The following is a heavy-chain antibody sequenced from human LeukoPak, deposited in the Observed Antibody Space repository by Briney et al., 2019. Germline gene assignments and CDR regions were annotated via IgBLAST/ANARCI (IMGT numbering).Heavy chain of an antibody. Sequence: SETLSLTCAVYGGSFSGYYWSWIRQPPGKGLEWIGEINHSGSTNNNPSLKSRVTISVDTSKNQFSLKLSSVTAADTAVYYCARETDYSGSSTFDYWGQGTLVTVSS. J-gene: IGHJ4*02. D-gene: IGHD1-26*01. V-gene: IGHV4-34*01. CDR1: GGSFSGYY. CDR3: ARETDYSGSSTFDY. CDR2: INHSGST.